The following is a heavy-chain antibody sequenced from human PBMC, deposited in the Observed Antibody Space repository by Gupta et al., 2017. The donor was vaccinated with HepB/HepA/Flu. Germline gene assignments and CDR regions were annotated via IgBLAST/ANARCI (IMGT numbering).Heavy chain of an antibody. CDR3: GKAVVPAVYYGLDV. D-gene: IGHD2-2*01. CDR2: IWFDGSNK. J-gene: IGHJ6*04. CDR1: GFTFSSFG. Sequence: QVQLVESGGGVVQPGRSLRLSCVASGFTFSSFGMHWVRQAPGKGLEWVAVIWFDGSNKYYADSVKGRFTVSRDNPTNTLYLEMNSLRAEDTALYFCGKAVVPAVYYGLDVWGSGAPVTVSA. V-gene: IGHV3-33*01.